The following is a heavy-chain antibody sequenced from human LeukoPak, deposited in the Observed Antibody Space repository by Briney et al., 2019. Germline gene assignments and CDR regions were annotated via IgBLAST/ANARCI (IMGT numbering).Heavy chain of an antibody. CDR1: GFTFSSYE. J-gene: IGHJ4*02. D-gene: IGHD4/OR15-4a*01. CDR2: ISSSGNTK. Sequence: QPGGSLRLSCAASGFTFSSYEMNWVRQAPGKGLEWISYISSSGNTKHYADSVKGRFTISRDSAKNSLYLQMYSLRAEDTAVYYCARVPTNYRSLWGQGTLVTVSS. V-gene: IGHV3-48*03. CDR3: ARVPTNYRSL.